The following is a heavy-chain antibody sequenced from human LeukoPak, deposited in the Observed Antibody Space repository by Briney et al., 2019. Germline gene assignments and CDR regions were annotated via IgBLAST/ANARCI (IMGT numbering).Heavy chain of an antibody. V-gene: IGHV3-21*01. Sequence: GGSLRLSCAASGFTFSSYSMNWVRQAPGKGLEWVSSISSSSSYIYYADSVKGRFTISRDNAKNSLYLQMNSLRAEDTAVYYCARAGRLLWFGESIDYWGQGTLVTVSS. CDR2: ISSSSSYI. D-gene: IGHD3-10*01. CDR1: GFTFSSYS. CDR3: ARAGRLLWFGESIDY. J-gene: IGHJ4*02.